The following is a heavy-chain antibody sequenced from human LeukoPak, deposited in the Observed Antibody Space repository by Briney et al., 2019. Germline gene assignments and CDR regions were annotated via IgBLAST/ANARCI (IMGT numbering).Heavy chain of an antibody. CDR3: ARVQRELMWYYFDY. J-gene: IGHJ4*02. CDR2: INWNGGST. D-gene: IGHD1-1*01. V-gene: IGHV3-20*04. Sequence: GGSLRLSCAASGFTFDDYGMSWVPQAPGKGLEGGSGINWNGGSTGYADSVKGRFTISRDNAKNSLYLQMNSLRVEDTALYYCARVQRELMWYYFDYWGQGTLVTVSS. CDR1: GFTFDDYG.